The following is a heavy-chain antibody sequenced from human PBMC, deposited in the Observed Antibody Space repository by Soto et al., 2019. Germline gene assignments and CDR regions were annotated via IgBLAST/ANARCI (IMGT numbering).Heavy chain of an antibody. CDR3: AIVYCSGGSCSHEYYYYYMDV. CDR2: IYYSGST. CDR1: GGSISSGGYY. J-gene: IGHJ6*03. D-gene: IGHD2-15*01. Sequence: SETLSLTCTVSGGSISSGGYYWSWIRQHPGKGLEWIGYIYYSGSTYYNPSLKSRVTISVDTSKNQFSLKLSSVTAADTAVYYCAIVYCSGGSCSHEYYYYYMDVWGKGTTVTVSS. V-gene: IGHV4-31*03.